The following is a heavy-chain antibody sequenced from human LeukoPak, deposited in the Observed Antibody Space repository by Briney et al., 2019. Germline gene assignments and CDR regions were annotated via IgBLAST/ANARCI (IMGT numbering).Heavy chain of an antibody. CDR1: GVSISSYY. V-gene: IGHV4-59*01. Sequence: PSETLSLTCTVSGVSISSYYWNWMRQSPGKGLEWLGYSHYSGTTNYNPSLKSRVTMSVDTSKNQFSLKLSSVSAADTAVYYCARCGESGDYVVHAFDIWGQGTMVTVSS. CDR2: SHYSGTT. J-gene: IGHJ3*02. CDR3: ARCGESGDYVVHAFDI. D-gene: IGHD2-21*02.